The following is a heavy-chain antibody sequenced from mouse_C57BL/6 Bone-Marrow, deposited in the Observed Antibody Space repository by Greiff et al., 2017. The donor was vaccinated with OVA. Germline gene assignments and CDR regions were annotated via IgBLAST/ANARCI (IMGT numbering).Heavy chain of an antibody. J-gene: IGHJ2*01. Sequence: QVQLQQPGAELVKPGASVKMSCKASGYTFTSYWITWVKQRPGQGLEWIGDIYPGSGSTNYTEKFKSKATLTVDTSSSTAYMQLSSLTSEDSAVYYCAREGITTVSDYWGQGTTLTVSS. CDR2: IYPGSGST. V-gene: IGHV1-55*01. CDR1: GYTFTSYW. D-gene: IGHD1-1*01. CDR3: AREGITTVSDY.